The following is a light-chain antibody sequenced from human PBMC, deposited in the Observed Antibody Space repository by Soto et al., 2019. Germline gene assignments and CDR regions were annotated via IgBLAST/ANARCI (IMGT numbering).Light chain of an antibody. CDR1: QSINRN. CDR2: GAS. V-gene: IGKV3-15*01. CDR3: QQYNIWPPAFT. Sequence: EIVMTQSPAALSVSPGERATLSCRASQSINRNLAWYQQKPGQAPRLLIYGASTRATAIPARFSGSGSGTEFTLTISSLQPEDVAVYYCQQYNIWPPAFTFGGGTKVEIK. J-gene: IGKJ4*01.